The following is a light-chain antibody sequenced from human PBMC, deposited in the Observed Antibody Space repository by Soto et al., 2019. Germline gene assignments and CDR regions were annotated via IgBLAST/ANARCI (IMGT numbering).Light chain of an antibody. J-gene: IGLJ1*01. CDR2: DVR. V-gene: IGLV2-14*01. CDR3: SSYTSISIFV. CDR1: SSDVGGYNF. Sequence: QSVLTQPASVSGSPGQSITISCTGTSSDVGGYNFVSWYQQHPGKAPKLMIYDVRNRPSGVSNRFSGSKSDNTAYLTISGLQAEEEADYYCSSYTSISIFVFGTGTK.